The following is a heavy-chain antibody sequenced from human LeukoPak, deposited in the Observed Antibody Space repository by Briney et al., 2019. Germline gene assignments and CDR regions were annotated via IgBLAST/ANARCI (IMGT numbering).Heavy chain of an antibody. CDR3: ARGVSGEAAGRRFDY. J-gene: IGHJ4*02. D-gene: IGHD6-13*01. V-gene: IGHV3-21*01. CDR1: GFTFSSYS. CDR2: ISSSSSYI. Sequence: GGSLRLSCAASGFTFSSYSMNWVRQAPGKGLEWVSSISSSSSYIYYADSVKGRFTISRDNAKNSLYLQMNSLKAEDTAVYYCARGVSGEAAGRRFDYWGQGTLVTVSS.